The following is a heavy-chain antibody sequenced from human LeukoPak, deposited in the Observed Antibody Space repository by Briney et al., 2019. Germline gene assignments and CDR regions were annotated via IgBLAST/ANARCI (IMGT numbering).Heavy chain of an antibody. Sequence: GASVKVSCKASGYTFSAFYIHWVRQAPGQGLEWMGWINPNSGDTSCAQTFQGRVTMTSDTSITAAYMELNSLTSDDTAVYYCARDFRGASAMGIAAANDFWGQGTSVTVSS. CDR1: GYTFSAFY. D-gene: IGHD6-13*01. CDR3: ARDFRGASAMGIAAANDF. CDR2: INPNSGDT. V-gene: IGHV1-2*02. J-gene: IGHJ4*02.